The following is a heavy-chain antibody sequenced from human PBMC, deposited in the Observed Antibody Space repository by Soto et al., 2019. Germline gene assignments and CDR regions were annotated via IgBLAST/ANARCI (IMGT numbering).Heavy chain of an antibody. CDR2: IYYSGST. Sequence: QVQLQESGPGLVKPSQTLSLTCTVSGGSISSGGYYWSWIRQHPGKGLEWIGYIYYSGSTYYNPSLKSRVTISGDTSKNQFSLKLSSVTAADTAVYYCARGAKMTTVITPWFDPWGQGTLVTVSS. CDR3: ARGAKMTTVITPWFDP. CDR1: GGSISSGGYY. J-gene: IGHJ5*02. D-gene: IGHD4-17*01. V-gene: IGHV4-31*03.